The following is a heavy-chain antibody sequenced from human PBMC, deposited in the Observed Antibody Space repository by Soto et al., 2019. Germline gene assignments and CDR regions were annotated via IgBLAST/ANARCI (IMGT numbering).Heavy chain of an antibody. Sequence: PSETLSLTCTVSGGSVSSGSYYWSWIRQPPGKGLEWIGYIYYSGSTNYNPSLKSRVTISVDTSKNQFSLKLSSVTAADTAVYYCARFSITIFGVVSAILDPWGQGTLVTVSS. CDR2: IYYSGST. CDR3: ARFSITIFGVVSAILDP. V-gene: IGHV4-61*01. J-gene: IGHJ5*02. D-gene: IGHD3-3*01. CDR1: GGSVSSGSYY.